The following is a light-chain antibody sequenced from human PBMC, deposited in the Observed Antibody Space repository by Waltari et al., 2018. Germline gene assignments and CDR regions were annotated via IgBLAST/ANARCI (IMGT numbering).Light chain of an antibody. CDR3: QQRRDWPLT. CDR1: QSVTNY. J-gene: IGKJ4*01. CDR2: DTS. Sequence: DIVLTQSPAILPLSPGERASLSCRASQSVTNYLAWYQQKPGQAPRLLIYDTSNRATGITARFSGSGFGTDFTLTISSLEPEDFAVYYCQQRRDWPLTFGGGTKVEIK. V-gene: IGKV3-11*01.